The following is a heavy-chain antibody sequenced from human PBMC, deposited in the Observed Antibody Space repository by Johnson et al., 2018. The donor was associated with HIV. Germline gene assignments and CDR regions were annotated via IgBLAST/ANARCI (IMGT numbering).Heavy chain of an antibody. J-gene: IGHJ3*02. Sequence: VQLVESGGGLVQPGGSLRLSCAASGFIFSDHYMDWVRQAPGKGLEWVGRTRNKANSYTTDYAASVKGRFTIPRDDSKNSLYLQLNSLRAGDTAVYYCARGSSYYYDSSGYAFDIWGQGTMVTVSS. CDR2: TRNKANSYTT. CDR1: GFIFSDHY. CDR3: ARGSSYYYDSSGYAFDI. V-gene: IGHV3-72*01. D-gene: IGHD3-22*01.